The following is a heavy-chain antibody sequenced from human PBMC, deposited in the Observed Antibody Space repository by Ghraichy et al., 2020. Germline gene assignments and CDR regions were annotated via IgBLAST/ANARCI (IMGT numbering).Heavy chain of an antibody. V-gene: IGHV1-18*04. J-gene: IGHJ4*02. CDR3: ARHPYYYDSSGYLAV. CDR1: GYTFTSYG. D-gene: IGHD3-22*01. CDR2: ISAYNGNT. Sequence: ASVKVSCKASGYTFTSYGISWVRQAPGQGLEWMGWISAYNGNTNYAQKLQGRVTMTTDTSTSTAYMELRSLRSDDTAVYYCARHPYYYDSSGYLAVWGQGTLVTVSS.